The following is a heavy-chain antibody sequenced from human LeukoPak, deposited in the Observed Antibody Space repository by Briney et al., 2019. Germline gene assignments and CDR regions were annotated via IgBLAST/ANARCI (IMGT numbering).Heavy chain of an antibody. CDR1: GFTFSSYS. D-gene: IGHD3-10*01. J-gene: IGHJ4*02. CDR3: ASYGSGSYHLFDY. V-gene: IGHV3-21*01. CDR2: ISSSSSYI. Sequence: GGSLRLSCAASGFTFSSYSMNWVRHAPGRGLECVSSISSSSSYIYYADSVKGRFTLARDNAKNSLYQQMNRLRTEDTAVYYCASYGSGSYHLFDYWGQGTLVTVSS.